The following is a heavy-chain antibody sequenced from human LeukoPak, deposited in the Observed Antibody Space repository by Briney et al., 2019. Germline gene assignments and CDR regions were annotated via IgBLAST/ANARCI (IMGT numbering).Heavy chain of an antibody. Sequence: ASVKVSCKACGGTFSSYAISWVRQAPGQGLEWMGGIIPIFGTANYAQKFQGRVTITTDESTSTAYMELSSLRSEDTAVYYCARVGWLQLGSWFDPWGQGTLVTVSS. J-gene: IGHJ5*02. V-gene: IGHV1-69*05. D-gene: IGHD5-24*01. CDR1: GGTFSSYA. CDR2: IIPIFGTA. CDR3: ARVGWLQLGSWFDP.